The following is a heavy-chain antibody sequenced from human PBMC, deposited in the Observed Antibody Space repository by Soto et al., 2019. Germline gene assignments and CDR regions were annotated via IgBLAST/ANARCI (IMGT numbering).Heavy chain of an antibody. D-gene: IGHD2-8*02. CDR2: ITPILTTP. V-gene: IGHV1-69*01. CDR3: ATSVGIAPTGEDGMDV. Sequence: QVQLVQSGAEVKKTGSSVKVSCKASGGTFSIYGFSWVRQAPGQGPEWIGGITPILTTPNYAQKFHGRVTIVADESTTTVYMELSSLKSEDTAVYYCATSVGIAPTGEDGMDVWGQGTSVTVSS. CDR1: GGTFSIYG. J-gene: IGHJ6*02.